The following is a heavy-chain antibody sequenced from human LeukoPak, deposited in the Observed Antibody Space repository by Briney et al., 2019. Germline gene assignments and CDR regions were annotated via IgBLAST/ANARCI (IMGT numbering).Heavy chain of an antibody. D-gene: IGHD5-24*01. CDR2: INPNGGGT. CDR1: GYTFTGYY. CDR3: ARELEMATITHFDY. V-gene: IGHV1-2*02. J-gene: IGHJ4*02. Sequence: ASVKVSCKASGYTFTGYYMHWVRQAPGQGLEWMGWINPNGGGTNYAQKFQGRVTMTRDTSISTAYMELSRLRSDDTAVYYCARELEMATITHFDYWGQGTLVTVSS.